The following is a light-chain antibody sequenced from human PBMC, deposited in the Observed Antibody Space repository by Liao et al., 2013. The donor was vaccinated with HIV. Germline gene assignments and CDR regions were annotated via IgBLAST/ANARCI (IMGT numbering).Light chain of an antibody. CDR2: QDT. CDR3: QAWDSSTNYV. J-gene: IGLJ1*01. CDR1: KLGDKY. V-gene: IGLV3-1*01. Sequence: SYELTPAPSVSVSPGQTATITCSGEKLGDKYVSWYQQKAGQSPVLVLYQDTKRPPGIPERFSGSNSGNTATLTISGTQALDEADYYCQAWDSSTNYVFGTGTQVTVL.